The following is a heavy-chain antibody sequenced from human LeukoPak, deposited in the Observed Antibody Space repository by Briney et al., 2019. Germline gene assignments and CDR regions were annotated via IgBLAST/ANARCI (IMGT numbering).Heavy chain of an antibody. CDR3: AKDRGFFLTYYFDY. J-gene: IGHJ4*02. CDR2: IRYDGSNK. V-gene: IGHV3-30*02. Sequence: GGSLRLSCAASGFTFSSYGMHWVRQAPGKGLEWVAFIRYDGSNKYYADSVKGRFTVSRDNAKNSLYLQMNSLRAEDMALYYCAKDRGFFLTYYFDYWGQGTLVTVSS. D-gene: IGHD2/OR15-2a*01. CDR1: GFTFSSYG.